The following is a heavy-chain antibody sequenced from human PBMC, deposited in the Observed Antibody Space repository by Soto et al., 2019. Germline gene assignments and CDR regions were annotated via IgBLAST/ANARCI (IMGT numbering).Heavy chain of an antibody. D-gene: IGHD6-19*01. CDR3: AREGIAVAKGGHYGMDV. Sequence: ASVKVSCKASGGTFSSYAISWVRQAPGQGLEWMGGIIPIFGTANYAQKFQGRVTITADESTSTAYMELSSLRSEDTAVYYCAREGIAVAKGGHYGMDVWGQGTTVTVSS. CDR2: IIPIFGTA. CDR1: GGTFSSYA. V-gene: IGHV1-69*13. J-gene: IGHJ6*02.